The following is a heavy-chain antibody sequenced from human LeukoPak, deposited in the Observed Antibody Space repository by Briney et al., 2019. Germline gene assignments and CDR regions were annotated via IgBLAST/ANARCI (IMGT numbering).Heavy chain of an antibody. Sequence: GGSPRLSCAASGFTFSTYDMLWVRQVTGKGLEWVSGIGVSGDTYYSDSVKGRFTVSRESAENSPYLQMNNLRVGDTAIYYCARASDCRTSWCLARGDFYIDYWGQGTLVIVSS. CDR3: ARASDCRTSWCLARGDFYIDY. J-gene: IGHJ4*02. D-gene: IGHD2-21*02. CDR1: GFTFSTYD. V-gene: IGHV3-13*01. CDR2: IGVSGDT.